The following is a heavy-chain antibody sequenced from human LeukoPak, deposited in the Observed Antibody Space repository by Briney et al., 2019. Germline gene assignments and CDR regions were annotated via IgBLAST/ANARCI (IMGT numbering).Heavy chain of an antibody. J-gene: IGHJ4*02. CDR1: GFTFGTFS. Sequence: SGGSLRLSCAASGFTFGTFSMNWVRQAPGKGLEWVSSISSSSAYIYYADSVKGRFTISRDNAKNSLYLQMNSLRAEDTAVYYCARELRQFDYWGQGTLVTVSS. CDR2: ISSSSAYI. V-gene: IGHV3-21*01. CDR3: ARELRQFDY.